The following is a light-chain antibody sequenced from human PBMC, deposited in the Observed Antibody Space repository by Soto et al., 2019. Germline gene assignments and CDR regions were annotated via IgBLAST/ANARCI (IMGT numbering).Light chain of an antibody. CDR3: QHYNNWPLT. V-gene: IGKV3-15*01. CDR2: GAS. J-gene: IGKJ4*01. Sequence: EIVMTQSPATLSVSPGERATLSCRASQSVSSNLAWYQQKPGQAPRLLIYGASTRATGIPARFSGSGSGTEFPLNISSLQSEDFAVYYCQHYNNWPLTFGGGTKVEIK. CDR1: QSVSSN.